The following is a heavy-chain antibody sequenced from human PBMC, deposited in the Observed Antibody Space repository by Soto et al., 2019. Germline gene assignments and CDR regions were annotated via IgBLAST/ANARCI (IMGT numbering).Heavy chain of an antibody. CDR2: VYVTGTT. D-gene: IGHD6-19*01. CDR1: GASISDYY. CDR3: ARDGEYTSGWYSFDS. Sequence: KSSETLSLTCTVSGASISDYYWSWIRQPAGQALEWIGRVYVTGTTYFNPSLKSRVTMSVDTSNNQVSLKLSSVTAADSAIYYCARDGEYTSGWYSFDSWGPGTLVTVSS. J-gene: IGHJ5*01. V-gene: IGHV4-4*07.